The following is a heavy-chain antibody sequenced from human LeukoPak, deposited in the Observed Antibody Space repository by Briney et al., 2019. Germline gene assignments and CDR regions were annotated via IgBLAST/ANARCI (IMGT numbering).Heavy chain of an antibody. CDR1: GFTLDDYA. Sequence: SLRLSCAASGFTLDDYAMHWVRQAPGEGLGWVSGISWNSGSIGYADSVKGRFTISRDNAKNSLYLQMNSLRAEDTALYYCAKGSGFSSSSGHFDYWGQGTLVTVSS. J-gene: IGHJ4*02. CDR2: ISWNSGSI. CDR3: AKGSGFSSSSGHFDY. V-gene: IGHV3-9*01. D-gene: IGHD6-6*01.